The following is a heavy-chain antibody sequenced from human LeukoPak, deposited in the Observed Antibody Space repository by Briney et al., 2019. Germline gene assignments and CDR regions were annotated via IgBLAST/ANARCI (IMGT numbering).Heavy chain of an antibody. CDR3: VRAPLYYYDSSGYPLLNAFDI. V-gene: IGHV3-20*04. CDR1: GFTFDDYG. J-gene: IGHJ3*02. CDR2: INWNGGST. D-gene: IGHD3-22*01. Sequence: GGSLRLSCAASGFTFDDYGMSWVRRAPGKGLEWVSGINWNGGSTGYADSVKGRFTISRDNAKNSLFLQMNSLRAEDTALYYCVRAPLYYYDSSGYPLLNAFDIWGQGTMVTVSS.